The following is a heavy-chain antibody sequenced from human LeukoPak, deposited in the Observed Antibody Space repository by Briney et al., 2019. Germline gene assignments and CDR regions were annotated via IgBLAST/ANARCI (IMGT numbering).Heavy chain of an antibody. CDR2: IYYSGST. V-gene: IGHV4-59*01. Sequence: SETLSLTCTVSGGSISSYYWSWIRQPPGKGLEWIGYIYYSGSTNYNPSPKSRVTISVDTSKNQFSLKLSSVTAADTAVYYCARAKTDYDSSGYDYWGQGTLVTVSS. J-gene: IGHJ4*02. CDR1: GGSISSYY. CDR3: ARAKTDYDSSGYDY. D-gene: IGHD3-22*01.